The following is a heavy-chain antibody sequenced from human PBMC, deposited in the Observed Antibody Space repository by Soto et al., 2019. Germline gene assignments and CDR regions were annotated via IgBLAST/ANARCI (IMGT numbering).Heavy chain of an antibody. CDR1: GGTFSSYA. Sequence: SVKVSCKVSGGTFSSYAISWVRQAPGQGLEWMGGIIPIFGTANYAQKFQGRVTITADKSTSTAYMELSSLRSEDTAVYYCARPAYTFLYYYYGMDVWGQGTTVTVSS. CDR3: ARPAYTFLYYYYGMDV. D-gene: IGHD3-16*01. CDR2: IIPIFGTA. V-gene: IGHV1-69*06. J-gene: IGHJ6*02.